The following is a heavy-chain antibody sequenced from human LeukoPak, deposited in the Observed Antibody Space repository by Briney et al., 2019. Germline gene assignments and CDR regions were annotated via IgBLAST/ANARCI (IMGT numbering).Heavy chain of an antibody. J-gene: IGHJ4*02. CDR1: GGSISSSSYY. Sequence: SETLSLTCTVSGGSISSSSYYWGWIRQPPGKGLEWIGSIYYSGSTYYNPSLKSRVTISVDTSKNQFSLKLSSVTSADTAVYYCARHDVSGVCDILTGYDYWGQGTLVTVSS. V-gene: IGHV4-39*01. CDR2: IYYSGST. D-gene: IGHD3-9*01. CDR3: ARHDVSGVCDILTGYDY.